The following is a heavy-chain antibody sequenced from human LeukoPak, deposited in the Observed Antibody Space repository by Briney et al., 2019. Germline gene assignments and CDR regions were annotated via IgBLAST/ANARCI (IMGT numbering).Heavy chain of an antibody. J-gene: IGHJ6*02. CDR1: GFTFSSYS. D-gene: IGHD2-2*01. V-gene: IGHV3-48*01. Sequence: PGGSLRLSCAASGFTFSSYSMNWVRQAPGKGLEWVSYISSSSTIYYADSVKGRFTISRDNAKNSLYLQMNSLRAEDTAVYYCARSDCSSTSCPLYYYYYYGMDVWGQGTTVTVSS. CDR3: ARSDCSSTSCPLYYYYYYGMDV. CDR2: ISSSSTI.